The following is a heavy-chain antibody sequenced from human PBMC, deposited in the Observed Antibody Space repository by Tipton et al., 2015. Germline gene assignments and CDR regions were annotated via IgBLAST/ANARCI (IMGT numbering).Heavy chain of an antibody. Sequence: SLRLSCAASGFTFSDYWMSWVRQAPGKGLEWVANIKPDGSEKSYLDSVKDRFTISRDNAEKSLDLQMNSLRAEDTAVYYCSRVGEAWGQGTLVTVSS. J-gene: IGHJ4*02. D-gene: IGHD3-16*01. CDR2: IKPDGSEK. CDR1: GFTFSDYW. CDR3: SRVGEA. V-gene: IGHV3-7*01.